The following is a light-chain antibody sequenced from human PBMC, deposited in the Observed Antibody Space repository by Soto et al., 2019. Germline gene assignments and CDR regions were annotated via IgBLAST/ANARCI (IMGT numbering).Light chain of an antibody. V-gene: IGKV1-5*03. CDR3: QQYNSYRRT. CDR1: QSISSW. CDR2: KAS. Sequence: DIQMTQSPSTLSASVGDRVTITCRASQSISSWLAWYQQKPGKAPKLLIYKASSLESGVPSRFSGSGSGTEFTLTISSLKPDDFATYYCQQYNSYRRTFGQGTKVEI. J-gene: IGKJ1*01.